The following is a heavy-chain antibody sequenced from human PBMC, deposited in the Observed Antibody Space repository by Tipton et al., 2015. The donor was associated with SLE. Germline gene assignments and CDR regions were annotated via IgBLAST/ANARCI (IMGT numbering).Heavy chain of an antibody. Sequence: TLSLTCTVSGVSINSNYWTWIRQPAGKGLEWIGRICCGGGTKYNPSLDSRVSLSVDASKDQFSLKLSSVTTADTAVYYCARDLGAGWGGHWYFDLWGRGTLLTVSS. D-gene: IGHD3-16*01. CDR1: GVSINSNY. J-gene: IGHJ2*01. CDR2: ICCGGGT. V-gene: IGHV4-4*07. CDR3: ARDLGAGWGGHWYFDL.